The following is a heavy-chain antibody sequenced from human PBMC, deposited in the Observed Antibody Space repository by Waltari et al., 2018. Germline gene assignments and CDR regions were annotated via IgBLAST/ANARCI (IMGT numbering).Heavy chain of an antibody. CDR2: IYTSGST. Sequence: QVQLQESGPGLVKPSETRSLTCTVSGGSISSYYWSWIRQPPGKGLEWIGYIYTSGSTNYNPSLKSRVTISVDTSKNQFSLKLSSVTAADTAVYYCARDHRIGYYYYYMDVWGKGTTVTVSS. D-gene: IGHD1-26*01. CDR3: ARDHRIGYYYYYMDV. J-gene: IGHJ6*03. V-gene: IGHV4-4*09. CDR1: GGSISSYY.